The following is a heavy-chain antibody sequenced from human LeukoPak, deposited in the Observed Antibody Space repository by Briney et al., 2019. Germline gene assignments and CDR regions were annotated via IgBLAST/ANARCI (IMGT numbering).Heavy chain of an antibody. Sequence: ASVKVSCKASGYTFTSYGISWVRQAPGQGLEWMGWISAYNGNTNYAQKLQGRVTITRNTSISTAYMELSSLRSEDTAVYYCARVPPKYQLLQRGIAARPGPDYYMDVWGKGTTVTVSS. CDR2: ISAYNGNT. V-gene: IGHV1-18*01. CDR3: ARVPPKYQLLQRGIAARPGPDYYMDV. D-gene: IGHD6-6*01. J-gene: IGHJ6*03. CDR1: GYTFTSYG.